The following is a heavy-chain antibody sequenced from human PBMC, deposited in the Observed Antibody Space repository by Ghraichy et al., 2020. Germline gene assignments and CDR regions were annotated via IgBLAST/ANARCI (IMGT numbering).Heavy chain of an antibody. Sequence: SETLSLTCTVSGGSISSYYWSWIRQPPGKGLEWIGYIYTSGSTNYNPSLKSRVTISVDTSKNQFSLKLSSVTAADTAVYYCARQLVGANSAGFDYWGQGTLVTVSS. CDR1: GGSISSYY. J-gene: IGHJ4*02. CDR3: ARQLVGANSAGFDY. V-gene: IGHV4-4*09. CDR2: IYTSGST. D-gene: IGHD1-26*01.